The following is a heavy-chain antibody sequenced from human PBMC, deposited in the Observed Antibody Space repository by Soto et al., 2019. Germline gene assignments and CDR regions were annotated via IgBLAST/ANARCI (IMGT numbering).Heavy chain of an antibody. CDR2: ILHDGSAE. Sequence: PXVSLRLSFAASGFTFTSYDMHWVRQAPGKGLEWMALILHDGSAEYYADSVKGRFTISRDNSKSTLYLQMNSLRAEDTAVYYCARSRDGYSFYFYYGMDVWGQGTTVTVSS. V-gene: IGHV3-30*03. D-gene: IGHD4-4*01. J-gene: IGHJ6*02. CDR1: GFTFTSYD. CDR3: ARSRDGYSFYFYYGMDV.